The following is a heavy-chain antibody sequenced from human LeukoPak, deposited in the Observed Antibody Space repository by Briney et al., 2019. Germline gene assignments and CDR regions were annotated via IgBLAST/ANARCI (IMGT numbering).Heavy chain of an antibody. D-gene: IGHD2-15*01. J-gene: IGHJ3*02. V-gene: IGHV3-64*01. CDR1: GFSFSNYF. CDR2: ILPNGETR. Sequence: GGSLRLSCAASGFSFSNYFMHWVRQAPGKGLEYVSAILPNGETRGYANSMMGRFTISRNNSKNTLYLQMGSLRAEDMAIYYCAKDRDGGIAFDIWGQGTLVTVSS. CDR3: AKDRDGGIAFDI.